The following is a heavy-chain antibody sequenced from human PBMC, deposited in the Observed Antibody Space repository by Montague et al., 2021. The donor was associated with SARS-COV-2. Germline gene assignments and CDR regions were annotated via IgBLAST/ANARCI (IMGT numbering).Heavy chain of an antibody. CDR1: GGSISSGGYY. V-gene: IGHV4-31*03. CDR2: IYHTGST. Sequence: TLSLTCTVSGGSISSGGYYWSWIRQHPGKGLEWIGYIYHTGSTXYNPSPKSRVTISKETSKNHFSLNLSSVTAADSAAYYCARDSGYYDSSGYSYDAFDIWGQGTKVTVSS. J-gene: IGHJ3*02. CDR3: ARDSGYYDSSGYSYDAFDI. D-gene: IGHD3-22*01.